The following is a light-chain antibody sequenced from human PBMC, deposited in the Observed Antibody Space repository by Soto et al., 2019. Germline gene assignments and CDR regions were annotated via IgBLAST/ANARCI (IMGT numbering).Light chain of an antibody. CDR2: GAS. CDR1: QSVSRNF. V-gene: IGKV3-20*01. CDR3: QQYGTSPWT. Sequence: ESVVTQSPGTLSLSPGERATLSCRASQSVSRNFIAWYQQKPGQAPRLLIYGASSRAAGIPDRFTGSGSGTDFTLTIRRLEPEDFAVYHCQQYGTSPWTFGQGTKVDI. J-gene: IGKJ1*01.